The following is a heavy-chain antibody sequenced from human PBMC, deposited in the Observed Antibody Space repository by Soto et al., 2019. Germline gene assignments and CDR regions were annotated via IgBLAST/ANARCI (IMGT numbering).Heavy chain of an antibody. CDR3: ARGGLVYYDSSGYYRGYYYGMDV. CDR1: GFTFSSYW. J-gene: IGHJ6*02. Sequence: GGSLRLSCAASGFTFSSYWMHWVRQAPGKGLVWVSRINSDGSSTSYADSVKGRFTISRDNAKNTLYLQMNSLRAEDTAVYYCARGGLVYYDSSGYYRGYYYGMDVWGQGTTVTVSS. D-gene: IGHD3-22*01. V-gene: IGHV3-74*01. CDR2: INSDGSST.